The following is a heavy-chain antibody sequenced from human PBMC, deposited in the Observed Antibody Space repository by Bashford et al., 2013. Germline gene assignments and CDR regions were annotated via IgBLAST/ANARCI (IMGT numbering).Heavy chain of an antibody. J-gene: IGHJ5*02. CDR2: ISGYNGDS. CDR3: ARGVDSYATVGGLARP. Sequence: WVRQAPGQGLEWMGWISGYNGDSKYAQKFQGRVTVTTDTSTSTVHMEVRSLTSDDTAVYYCARGVDSYATVGGLARPWGQGTLVHRLL. V-gene: IGHV1-18*01. D-gene: IGHD3-16*01.